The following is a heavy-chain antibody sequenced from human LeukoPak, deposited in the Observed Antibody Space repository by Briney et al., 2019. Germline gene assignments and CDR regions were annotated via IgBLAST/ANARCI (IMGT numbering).Heavy chain of an antibody. CDR2: IYYSGST. D-gene: IGHD3-3*01. V-gene: IGHV4-39*07. Sequence: SETLSLTCTVSGVSISSSSYYWGWIRQPPGKGLEWIGSIYYSGSTYYNPSLKSRVTISVDTSKNQFSLKLSSVTAADTAVYYCARVRDFWSGYYRAFDYWGQGTLVTVSS. CDR3: ARVRDFWSGYYRAFDY. CDR1: GVSISSSSYY. J-gene: IGHJ4*02.